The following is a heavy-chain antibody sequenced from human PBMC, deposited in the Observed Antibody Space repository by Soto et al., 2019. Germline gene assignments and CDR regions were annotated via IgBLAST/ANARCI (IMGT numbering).Heavy chain of an antibody. J-gene: IGHJ6*03. CDR2: ISSSSSYI. CDR3: ARDQGIQLWEDYYYYMDV. CDR1: GFTFSSYS. V-gene: IGHV3-21*01. Sequence: GGSLRLSCAASGFTFSSYSMNWVRQAPGKGLEWVSSISSSSSYIYYADSVKGRFTISRDNAKNSLYLQMNSLRAEDTAVYYCARDQGIQLWEDYYYYMDVWGKGTTVTVSS. D-gene: IGHD5-18*01.